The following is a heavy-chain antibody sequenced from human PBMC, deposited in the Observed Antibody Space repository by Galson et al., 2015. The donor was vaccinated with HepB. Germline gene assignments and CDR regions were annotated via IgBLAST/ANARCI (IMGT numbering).Heavy chain of an antibody. V-gene: IGHV3-48*04. CDR3: ARGGPWFGERTEYFQN. CDR2: ISSSSSTI. D-gene: IGHD3-10*01. Sequence: SLRLSCAASGFTFSSQSMNWARQAPGKGLEWISYISSSSSTIYYADSVKGRFIVSRDNARMSVFLQMNSLRGEDTAVYYCARGGPWFGERTEYFQNWGRGTLVTVPS. CDR1: GFTFSSQS. J-gene: IGHJ1*01.